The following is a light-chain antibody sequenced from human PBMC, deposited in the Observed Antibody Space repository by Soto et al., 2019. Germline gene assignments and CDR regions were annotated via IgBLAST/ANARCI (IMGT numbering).Light chain of an antibody. J-gene: IGLJ2*01. V-gene: IGLV1-47*01. Sequence: QSVLTQPPSASGAPGQRVTISCSGSSSNIGSNYVYWYQQLPGTAPKLLIYRNNQRRSGVPDRFSGSKSGTSVSLAISGLRSEGEGNYYCAAWDDSLSGVLFGGGTKLTVL. CDR3: AAWDDSLSGVL. CDR1: SSNIGSNY. CDR2: RNN.